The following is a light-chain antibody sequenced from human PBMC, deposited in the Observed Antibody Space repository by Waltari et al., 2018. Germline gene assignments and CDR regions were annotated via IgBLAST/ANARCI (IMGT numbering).Light chain of an antibody. J-gene: IGKJ2*01. CDR2: SAS. Sequence: DTQMTQSPSSLSASVGDRVTITCRTSQSIRTYLNWYQQKPGKAPKLLIYSASTLQSGAPSRFSGSGSGTDFTLTISSLQPEDFATYFCQQGYTKWYTFGQGTKLQMK. V-gene: IGKV1-39*01. CDR1: QSIRTY. CDR3: QQGYTKWYT.